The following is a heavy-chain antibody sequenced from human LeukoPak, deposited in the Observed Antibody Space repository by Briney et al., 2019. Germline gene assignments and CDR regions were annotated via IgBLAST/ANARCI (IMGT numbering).Heavy chain of an antibody. CDR1: GYTFTGYY. Sequence: ASVKVSCKASGYTFTGYYMHWVRQAPGQGLEWMGWINPNSGGTNYAQKFQGWVTMTRDTSISTAYMELSRLRSDDTAVYYCARALGYCSGGSCYPGYYFDYWGQGTLVTVSS. J-gene: IGHJ4*02. V-gene: IGHV1-2*04. CDR2: INPNSGGT. CDR3: ARALGYCSGGSCYPGYYFDY. D-gene: IGHD2-15*01.